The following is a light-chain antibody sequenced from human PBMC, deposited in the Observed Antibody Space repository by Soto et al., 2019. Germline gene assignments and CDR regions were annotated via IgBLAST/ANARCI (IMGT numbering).Light chain of an antibody. V-gene: IGLV2-14*01. CDR2: DVS. J-gene: IGLJ1*01. CDR1: SSDVGGYNY. CDR3: SSYTSSSTLV. Sequence: QLVLTRPASVSGSPGQSITISCTGTSSDVGGYNYVSWYQQHPGKAPKLMIYDVSNRPSGVSNRFSGSKSGNTASLTISGLQAEDEADYYCSSYTSSSTLVFGTGTKLTVL.